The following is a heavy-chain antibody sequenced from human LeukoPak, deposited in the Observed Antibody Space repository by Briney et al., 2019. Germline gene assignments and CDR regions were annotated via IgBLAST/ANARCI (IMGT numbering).Heavy chain of an antibody. J-gene: IGHJ4*02. D-gene: IGHD3-22*01. CDR1: GLTSSSYG. Sequence: GGSLRLSCAASGLTSSSYGMHWVRQAPGKGLEWVAVIWYDGANKYYADSVKGRFTISRDNSKNTLFLQMNSLRAEDTAVYYCARAAYDSSGYLTLWGQGTLVTVSS. V-gene: IGHV3-33*01. CDR2: IWYDGANK. CDR3: ARAAYDSSGYLTL.